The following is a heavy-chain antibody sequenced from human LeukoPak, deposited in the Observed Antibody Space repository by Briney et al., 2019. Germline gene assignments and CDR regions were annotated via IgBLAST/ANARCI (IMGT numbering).Heavy chain of an antibody. CDR1: GGSISSYY. CDR2: IYYSGST. D-gene: IGHD6-6*01. J-gene: IGHJ4*02. CDR3: ASHSGAFSISDDY. V-gene: IGHV4-59*08. Sequence: PSETLSLTCTVSGGSISSYYWSWIRQPPGKGLEWIGYIYYSGSTNYNPSLKSRVTISVDTSKNQFSLKLSSVTAADTAVYYCASHSGAFSISDDYWGQGTLVTVSS.